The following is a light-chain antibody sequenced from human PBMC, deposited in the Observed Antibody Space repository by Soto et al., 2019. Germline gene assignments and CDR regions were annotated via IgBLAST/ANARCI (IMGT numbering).Light chain of an antibody. CDR2: AAS. J-gene: IGKJ2*01. V-gene: IGKV1-8*01. CDR1: QGISSY. CDR3: QQRSNWQYT. Sequence: AIRMTQSPSSLSASTGDRVTITCRASQGISSYLAWYQQKPGKAPKLLIYAASTLQSGVPSRFSGSGSGTDFTLTISSLEPEDFAVYSCQQRSNWQYTFGQGTKLEIK.